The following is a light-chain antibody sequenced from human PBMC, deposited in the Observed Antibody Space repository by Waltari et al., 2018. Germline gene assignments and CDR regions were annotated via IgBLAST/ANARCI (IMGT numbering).Light chain of an antibody. CDR1: QSIGIY. J-gene: IGKJ1*01. CDR3: QKYESLPAT. V-gene: IGKV3-20*01. CDR2: HAS. Sequence: IVLTRSPGTLSLSPGERATLSGRASQSIGIYLAWYQQKPGQAPRLLMYHASSRATGIPDRFSGSGSGTDFSLTISRLEPEDFAVYYCQKYESLPATFGQGTKVEIK.